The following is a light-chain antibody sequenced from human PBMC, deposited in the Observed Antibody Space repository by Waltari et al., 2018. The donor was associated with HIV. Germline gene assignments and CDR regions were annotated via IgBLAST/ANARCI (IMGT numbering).Light chain of an antibody. V-gene: IGLV3-10*01. CDR2: EDR. CDR1: ALPTKY. J-gene: IGLJ1*01. CDR3: YSTDSSLNGI. Sequence: SYELTQPPSVAVSPGQTAGITCSGVALPTKYAYWYHQKSGQAPVLVIYEDRKRPSGIPERISGSSSGTMATLTISGAQVEDGGDYYCYSTDSSLNGIFGTGTTVTVL.